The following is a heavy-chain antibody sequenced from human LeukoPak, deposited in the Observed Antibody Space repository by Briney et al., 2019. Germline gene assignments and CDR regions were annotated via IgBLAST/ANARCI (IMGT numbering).Heavy chain of an antibody. Sequence: GASVKLSCKASGYTFTSYDINWVRQATGEGLEWMGWMNPNIGNTGYAQKFQGRVTMTRNTSISTAYMELSSLRSEDTAVYYCARALRWCSGGSCYRYYFDYWGQGTLVTVSS. CDR2: MNPNIGNT. V-gene: IGHV1-8*01. CDR1: GYTFTSYD. D-gene: IGHD2-15*01. CDR3: ARALRWCSGGSCYRYYFDY. J-gene: IGHJ4*02.